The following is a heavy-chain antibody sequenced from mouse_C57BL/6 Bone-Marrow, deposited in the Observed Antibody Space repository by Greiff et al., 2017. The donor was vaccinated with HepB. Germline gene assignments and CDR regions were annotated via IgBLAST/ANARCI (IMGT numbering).Heavy chain of an antibody. CDR3: ARKGDYYGSSYWYFDV. J-gene: IGHJ1*03. V-gene: IGHV5-15*01. Sequence: EVMLVESGGGLVQPGGSLKLSCAASGFTFSDYGMAWVRQAPRQGPEWVAFISNLAYSIYYADTVTGRFTISRENAKNTLYLEMSSLRSEDKAMYYCARKGDYYGSSYWYFDVWGTGTTVTVSS. CDR2: ISNLAYSI. D-gene: IGHD1-1*01. CDR1: GFTFSDYG.